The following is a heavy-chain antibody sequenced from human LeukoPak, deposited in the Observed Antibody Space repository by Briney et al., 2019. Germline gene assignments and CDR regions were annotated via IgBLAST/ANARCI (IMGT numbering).Heavy chain of an antibody. CDR3: ARGDIVGDYFDY. CDR1: GGTFSSYA. D-gene: IGHD1-26*01. CDR2: IIPIFGTA. Sequence: ASVKVSCKVSGGTFSSYAISWVRQAPGQGLEWMGGIIPIFGTANYAQKFQGRVTITADESTSTAYMELSSLRSEDTAVYYCARGDIVGDYFDYWGQGTLVTVSS. J-gene: IGHJ4*02. V-gene: IGHV1-69*01.